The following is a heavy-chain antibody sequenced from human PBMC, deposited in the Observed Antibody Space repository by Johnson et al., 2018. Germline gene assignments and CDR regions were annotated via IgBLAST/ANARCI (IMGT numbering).Heavy chain of an antibody. J-gene: IGHJ6*03. D-gene: IGHD6-13*01. Sequence: QVQLVESGGGVVQPGRSLRLSCAASGFTFRNYGMHWVRQAPGQGLECVAAIWFDERNTHYADSVKGRFFISRDISKNTLYLQMNSLKAEDSALYYCAGIAAAAVGHYYYYYMDGWGKGTTVTVSS. CDR2: IWFDERNT. V-gene: IGHV3-33*01. CDR1: GFTFRNYG. CDR3: AGIAAAAVGHYYYYYMDG.